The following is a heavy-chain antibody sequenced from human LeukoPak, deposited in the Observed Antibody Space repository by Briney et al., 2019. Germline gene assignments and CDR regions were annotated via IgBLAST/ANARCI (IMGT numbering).Heavy chain of an antibody. J-gene: IGHJ4*02. D-gene: IGHD6-19*01. Sequence: GGSLRLSCAASGFSFSFYAMSWVRQAPGKGLEWVSGISGSGGSTNYADSVKGRFTISRDNSKNTLYLQMNSLRAEDTAIYFCAKDRSSGWSTLYYWGQGTLVTVSS. CDR3: AKDRSSGWSTLYY. CDR1: GFSFSFYA. V-gene: IGHV3-23*01. CDR2: ISGSGGST.